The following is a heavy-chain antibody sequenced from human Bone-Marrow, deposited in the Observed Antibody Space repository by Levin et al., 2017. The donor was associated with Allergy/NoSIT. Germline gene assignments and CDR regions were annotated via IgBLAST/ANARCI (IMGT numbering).Heavy chain of an antibody. D-gene: IGHD3-3*01. CDR2: IIPILGIA. CDR1: GGTFSSYA. CDR3: ARGDFWSGFPTGTLYYDYGMDV. Sequence: SVKVSCKASGGTFSSYAISWVRQAPGQGLEWMGRIIPILGIANYAQKFQGRVTITADKSTSTAYMELSSLRSEDTAVYYCARGDFWSGFPTGTLYYDYGMDVWGQGTTVTVSS. V-gene: IGHV1-69*04. J-gene: IGHJ6*02.